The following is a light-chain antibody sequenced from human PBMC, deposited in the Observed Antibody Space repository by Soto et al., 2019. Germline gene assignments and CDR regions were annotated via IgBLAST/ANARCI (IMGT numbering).Light chain of an antibody. Sequence: EIVMTQSPATLSVSPGERATLSCRASQSVRSNFAWYQQKPGQAPRLLIYGASTRATGIPARFSGTGSGTEFPLTISGLQSEDFAVYYCQQYNNWPAITFGQGTRMAIK. CDR3: QQYNNWPAIT. CDR2: GAS. CDR1: QSVRSN. V-gene: IGKV3D-15*01. J-gene: IGKJ5*01.